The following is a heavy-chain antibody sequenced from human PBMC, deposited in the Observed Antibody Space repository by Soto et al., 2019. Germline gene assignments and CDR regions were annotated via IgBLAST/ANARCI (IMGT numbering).Heavy chain of an antibody. CDR2: IWHDGSKE. V-gene: IGHV3-33*01. CDR3: ARRYSSGGTCYEIDY. Sequence: QVQLVESGGGVIQAGRSLRLSCAASGFIFSNYGMHWVRQAPGKGLEWVAVIWHDGSKEYYADPVKGRFTISRDNSENTLYLQMNSLRAEDTAVYLCARRYSSGGTCYEIDYWCQGTLVTVSS. CDR1: GFIFSNYG. J-gene: IGHJ4*02. D-gene: IGHD2-15*01.